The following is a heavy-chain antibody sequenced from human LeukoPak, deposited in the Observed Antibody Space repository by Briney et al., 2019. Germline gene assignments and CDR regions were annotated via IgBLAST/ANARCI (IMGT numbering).Heavy chain of an antibody. CDR1: GFTFSSYA. CDR3: AKDRWTSRDLDY. J-gene: IGHJ4*02. CDR2: ISGSGGST. D-gene: IGHD2-21*01. V-gene: IGHV3-23*01. Sequence: GGSLRLSCAVSGFTFSSYAMSWVRQAPGKGLEWVSAISGSGGSTYYADSVKGRFTISRDNSKNTLYLQMNSLRAEDTTVYYCAKDRWTSRDLDYWGQGTLVTVSS.